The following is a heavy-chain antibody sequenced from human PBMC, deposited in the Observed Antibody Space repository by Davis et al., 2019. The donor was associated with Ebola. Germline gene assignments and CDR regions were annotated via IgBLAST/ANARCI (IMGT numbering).Heavy chain of an antibody. J-gene: IGHJ4*02. Sequence: PSETLSLTCTVSGGSISSGGYYWSWIRQPPGKGLEWIGYIYYSGSTNYNPSLKSRVTILVDTSKNQFSLKLSSVTAADTAVYYCARWGNAFAAPDYWGQGTLVTVSS. CDR2: IYYSGST. D-gene: IGHD3-16*01. V-gene: IGHV4-61*08. CDR1: GGSISSGGYY. CDR3: ARWGNAFAAPDY.